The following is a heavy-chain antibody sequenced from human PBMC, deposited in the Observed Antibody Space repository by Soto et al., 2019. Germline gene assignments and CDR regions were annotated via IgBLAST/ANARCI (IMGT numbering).Heavy chain of an antibody. Sequence: PGGSLRLSCAASGFTFSSYYMTWVRQAPGKGLEWVSSITSGRSYIYYADSVKGRFTISRDNAKNSLYLQMNSLRAGDTAVYYCARSGQYEALSPSDYWGQGTLVTVSS. D-gene: IGHD3-10*01. V-gene: IGHV3-21*01. J-gene: IGHJ4*02. CDR1: GFTFSSYY. CDR3: ARSGQYEALSPSDY. CDR2: ITSGRSYI.